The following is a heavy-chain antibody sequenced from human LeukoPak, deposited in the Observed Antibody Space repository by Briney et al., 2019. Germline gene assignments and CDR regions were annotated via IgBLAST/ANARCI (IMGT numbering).Heavy chain of an antibody. J-gene: IGHJ4*02. CDR2: INPSGGST. Sequence: GASVKVSCKASGYTFTGYYMHWVRQAPGQGLEWMGWINPSGGSTSYAQKFQGRVTMTRDTSTSTVYMELSSLRSEDTAVYYCAREYYYDSSGYWRDEVYWGQGTLVTVSS. CDR1: GYTFTGYY. D-gene: IGHD3-22*01. V-gene: IGHV1-46*01. CDR3: AREYYYDSSGYWRDEVY.